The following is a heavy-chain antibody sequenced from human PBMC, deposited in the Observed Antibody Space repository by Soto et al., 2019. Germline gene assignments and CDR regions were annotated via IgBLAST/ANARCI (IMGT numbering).Heavy chain of an antibody. J-gene: IGHJ3*02. V-gene: IGHV1-2*04. CDR3: AKDIYSSSSGAFDI. CDR2: INPNSGGT. CDR1: GCTFTGYY. D-gene: IGHD6-6*01. Sequence: ASVKVSCKASGCTFTGYYMHWVRQAPGQGLEWMGWINPNSGGTNYAQKFQGWVTMTRDTSISTAYMELSSLRAEDTALYYCAKDIYSSSSGAFDIWGQGTMVTVSS.